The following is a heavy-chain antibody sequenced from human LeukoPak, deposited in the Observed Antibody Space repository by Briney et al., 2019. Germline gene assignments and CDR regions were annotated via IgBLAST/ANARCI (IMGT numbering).Heavy chain of an antibody. Sequence: ASVKVSCKASGYTFTSYGISWVRQAPGQGLEWMGWISAYNGNTNYAQKLQGRVTMTTDKSTSTAYMELSSLRSEDTAVYYCASPGGYSYGRDGFDYWGQGTLVTVPS. CDR1: GYTFTSYG. CDR2: ISAYNGNT. J-gene: IGHJ4*02. CDR3: ASPGGYSYGRDGFDY. D-gene: IGHD5-18*01. V-gene: IGHV1-18*01.